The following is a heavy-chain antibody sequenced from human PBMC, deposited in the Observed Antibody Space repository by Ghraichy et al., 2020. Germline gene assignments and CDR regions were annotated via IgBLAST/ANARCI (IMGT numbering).Heavy chain of an antibody. Sequence: GGSLRLSCAASGFTFSSYSMNWVRQAPGKGLEWVSSISSSSSYIYYADSVKGRFTISRDNAKNSLYLQMNSLRAEDTAVYYCALLGSGMATADFDYWGQGTLVTVSS. CDR2: ISSSSSYI. V-gene: IGHV3-21*01. D-gene: IGHD5-24*01. CDR1: GFTFSSYS. CDR3: ALLGSGMATADFDY. J-gene: IGHJ4*02.